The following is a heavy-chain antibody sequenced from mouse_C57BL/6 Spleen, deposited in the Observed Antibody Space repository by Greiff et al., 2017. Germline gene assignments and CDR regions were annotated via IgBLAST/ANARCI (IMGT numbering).Heavy chain of an antibody. V-gene: IGHV1-55*01. CDR2: IYPGSGST. J-gene: IGHJ2*01. Sequence: QVQLQQPGAELVKPGASVKMSCKASGYTFTSYWITWVKQRPGQGLEWIGDIYPGSGSTNYNEKFKSKATLTVDTSSSTAYMQLSSLTSEDSAVYYCALYDGYPYYFDYWGQGTTLTVSS. CDR1: GYTFTSYW. CDR3: ALYDGYPYYFDY. D-gene: IGHD2-3*01.